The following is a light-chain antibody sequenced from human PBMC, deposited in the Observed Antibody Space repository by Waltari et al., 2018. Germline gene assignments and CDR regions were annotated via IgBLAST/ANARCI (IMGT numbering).Light chain of an antibody. V-gene: IGLV3-21*02. CDR2: RDS. Sequence: SYVLSQPPSVSVAPGQTARVTCGGNNIGSKSVHWYQQKPGQAPVLVIYRDSARPSGSPGRFAGSDAGNTATLSISRVEAGDEADYYCQVWDNSSDHVVFGGGTTVTVL. CDR1: NIGSKS. CDR3: QVWDNSSDHVV. J-gene: IGLJ3*02.